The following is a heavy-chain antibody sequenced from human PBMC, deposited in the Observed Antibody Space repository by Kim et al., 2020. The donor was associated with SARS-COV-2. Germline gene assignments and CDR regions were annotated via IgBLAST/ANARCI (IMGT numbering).Heavy chain of an antibody. V-gene: IGHV4-59*01. CDR3: ARAPQLYHFDY. CDR2: IYNSGTT. CDR1: SESISGYY. J-gene: IGHJ4*02. Sequence: SETLSLTCSVSSESISGYYWSWIRQAPGRGLEWIGYIYNSGTTDYNPSLKTRVTISLDMSRRQFSLRVTSVTAADTAVYYCARAPQLYHFDYWGQGTLVTVSS. D-gene: IGHD2-2*01.